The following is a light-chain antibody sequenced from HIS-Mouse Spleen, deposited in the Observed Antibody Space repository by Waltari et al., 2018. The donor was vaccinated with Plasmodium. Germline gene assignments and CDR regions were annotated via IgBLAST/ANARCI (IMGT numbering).Light chain of an antibody. CDR2: KDS. CDR1: ALPKQY. Sequence: QPPSVSVSPGQTARITCSGDALPKQYAYWYQQKPGQAPVLVIYKDSERPSGIPERFSGSSSGTTVTLTISGVQAEDEADYYCQSADSSGTYVVFGGGTKLTVL. CDR3: QSADSSGTYVV. V-gene: IGLV3-25*03. J-gene: IGLJ2*01.